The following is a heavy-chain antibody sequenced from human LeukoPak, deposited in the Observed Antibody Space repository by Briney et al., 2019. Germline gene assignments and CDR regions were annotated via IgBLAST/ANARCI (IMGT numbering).Heavy chain of an antibody. CDR1: GFTFSTYS. CDR3: ANHLACGSTSCPPFDS. Sequence: GGSLRLSCTASGFTFSTYSMNWVRQAPGKGLEWVASISDRGTYIYFADSVKGRFTISRDNAKNSLYLQMNSLRAEDTAVYYCANHLACGSTSCPPFDSWGQGTLVTVSS. D-gene: IGHD2-2*01. J-gene: IGHJ4*02. CDR2: ISDRGTYI. V-gene: IGHV3-21*01.